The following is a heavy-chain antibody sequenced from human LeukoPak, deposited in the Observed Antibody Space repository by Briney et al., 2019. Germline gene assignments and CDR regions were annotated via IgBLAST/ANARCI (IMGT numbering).Heavy chain of an antibody. CDR3: ANSPGGATTTRYYYMDV. J-gene: IGHJ6*03. Sequence: SETLSLTCAVYGGSFSGYYWSWIRQPPGKGLEWIGEINHSGSTNYNPSLKSRVTISVDTSKNQFSLKLSSVTAADTAVYYCANSPGGATTTRYYYMDVWGKGTTVTVSS. V-gene: IGHV4-34*01. D-gene: IGHD5-24*01. CDR1: GGSFSGYY. CDR2: INHSGST.